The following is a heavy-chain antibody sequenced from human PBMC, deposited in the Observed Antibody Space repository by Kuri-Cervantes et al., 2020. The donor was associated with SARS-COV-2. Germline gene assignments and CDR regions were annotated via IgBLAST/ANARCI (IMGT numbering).Heavy chain of an antibody. J-gene: IGHJ4*02. CDR1: GFTFSSYS. Sequence: GESLKISCAASGFTFSSYSMNWVRQAPGKGLEWVSSISSSSSYIYYADSVKGRFTISRDNAKNTLHLQMHSLRAEGTAIYYCARGMMQQLRAYDYWGQGTLVTVSS. D-gene: IGHD6-13*01. CDR2: ISSSSSYI. CDR3: ARGMMQQLRAYDY. V-gene: IGHV3-21*04.